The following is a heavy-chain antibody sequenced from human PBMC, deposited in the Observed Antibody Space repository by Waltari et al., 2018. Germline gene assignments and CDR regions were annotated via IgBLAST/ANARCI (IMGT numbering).Heavy chain of an antibody. CDR1: GFSLNDCF. CDR2: ISTDSKII. D-gene: IGHD3-22*01. Sequence: QVQLVESGGGLVKPGRSLRLSCAASGFSLNDCFMSWLRQAPGKGPEWISYISTDSKIIHYADSVKGRFTISRDSAESALYLQLNSLRAEDTAVYYCARHIAPFTTATFDVWGQGTMVTVSS. CDR3: ARHIAPFTTATFDV. V-gene: IGHV3-11*04. J-gene: IGHJ3*01.